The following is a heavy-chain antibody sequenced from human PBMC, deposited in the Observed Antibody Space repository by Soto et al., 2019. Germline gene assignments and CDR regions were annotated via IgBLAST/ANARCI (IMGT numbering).Heavy chain of an antibody. V-gene: IGHV1-2*02. CDR2: INPNSGGT. CDR3: ARDRYYDSSGSFDY. CDR1: GYTFTGYY. Sequence: ASVKVSCKASGYTFTGYYMHWVRQAPGQGLEWMGWINPNSGGTNYAQKFQGRVTMTRDASISTAYMELSRLRFGDTAVYYCARDRYYDSSGSFDYWGQGTLVTVSS. J-gene: IGHJ4*02. D-gene: IGHD3-22*01.